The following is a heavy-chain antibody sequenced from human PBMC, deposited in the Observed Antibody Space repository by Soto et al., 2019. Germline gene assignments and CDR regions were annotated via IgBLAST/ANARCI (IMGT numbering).Heavy chain of an antibody. CDR2: IYYTGNT. V-gene: IGHV4-59*08. Sequence: SETLSLTCTVSGGSINNYYWSWIRQPPGKRLEWIGYIYYTGNTDYNPSLKSRLTISVDTSKNQFSLRLSSVTAADTAVYYCARRGADPSGYHPYWGQGTLVTVSS. J-gene: IGHJ4*02. CDR3: ARRGADPSGYHPY. D-gene: IGHD3-22*01. CDR1: GGSINNYY.